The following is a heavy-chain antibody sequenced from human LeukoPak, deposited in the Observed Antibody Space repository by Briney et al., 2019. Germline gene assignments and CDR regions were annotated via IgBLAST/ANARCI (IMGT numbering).Heavy chain of an antibody. V-gene: IGHV4-59*01. D-gene: IGHD4-17*01. CDR2: FYYGGRP. J-gene: IGHJ4*02. CDR3: ARGYLRRAGDFIDY. CDR1: GGSISSYY. Sequence: SETLSLTCTVSGGSISSYYWNCIRQSPGKGLKYIGYFYYGGRPKYNPFRKRRVTISVEQSKNQVFPWRGSVNTADTAVYYCARGYLRRAGDFIDYRGQGTLVTVSS.